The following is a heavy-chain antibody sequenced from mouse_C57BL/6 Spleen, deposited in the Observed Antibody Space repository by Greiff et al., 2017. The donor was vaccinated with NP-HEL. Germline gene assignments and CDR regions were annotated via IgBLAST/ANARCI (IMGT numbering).Heavy chain of an antibody. V-gene: IGHV1-82*01. CDR1: GYAFSSSW. D-gene: IGHD3-3*01. CDR2: IYPGDGDT. Sequence: QVQLQQSGPELVKPGASVKISCKASGYAFSSSWMNWVKQRPGKGLEWIGRIYPGDGDTNYNGKFKGKATLTADKSSSTAYMQLSSLTSEDSAVYFCARGDAEGFAYWGQGTLVTVSA. J-gene: IGHJ3*01. CDR3: ARGDAEGFAY.